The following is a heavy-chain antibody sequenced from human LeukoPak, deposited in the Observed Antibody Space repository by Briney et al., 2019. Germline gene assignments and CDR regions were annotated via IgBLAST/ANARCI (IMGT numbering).Heavy chain of an antibody. CDR3: ARQYSYGALLDY. J-gene: IGHJ4*02. Sequence: SQTLSLTCTVSGGSISCGSYYWSWIRQPAGEGLEWIGRIYTSGSTNYNPSLKSRVTISVDTSKNQFSLKLSSVTAADTAVYYCARQYSYGALLDYWGQGTLVTVSS. CDR1: GGSISCGSYY. D-gene: IGHD5-18*01. CDR2: IYTSGST. V-gene: IGHV4-61*02.